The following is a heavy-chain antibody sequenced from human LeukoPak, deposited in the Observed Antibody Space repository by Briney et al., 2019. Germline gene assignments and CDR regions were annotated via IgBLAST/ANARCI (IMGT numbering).Heavy chain of an antibody. J-gene: IGHJ6*02. CDR3: ARVRNNRWMMSSYYYGLDV. CDR2: ISSINNYI. Sequence: GGSLRLSCAASGFDFNRYNMNWVRQAPGKGLEWISSISSINNYIYYADSVKGRFTVSRDNANNSLYLQMNRLRAEDTAIYYCARVRNNRWMMSSYYYGLDVWGHGTTVTVSS. V-gene: IGHV3-21*01. CDR1: GFDFNRYN. D-gene: IGHD2/OR15-2a*01.